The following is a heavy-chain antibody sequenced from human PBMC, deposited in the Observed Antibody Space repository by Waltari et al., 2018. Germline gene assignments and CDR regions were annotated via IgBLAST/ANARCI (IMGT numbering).Heavy chain of an antibody. D-gene: IGHD3-22*01. CDR3: ARASYYYDSSGYLGGAFDI. V-gene: IGHV1-3*03. Sequence: QVQLVQSGAEVKKPGASVKVSCKASGYTFTSYAMHWVRQAPGQRLEWMGWINAGNGNKKYSQEFQGRVTITRDTSASTAYMELSSLRSEDMAVYYCARASYYYDSSGYLGGAFDICGQGTMVTVSS. CDR1: GYTFTSYA. J-gene: IGHJ3*02. CDR2: INAGNGNK.